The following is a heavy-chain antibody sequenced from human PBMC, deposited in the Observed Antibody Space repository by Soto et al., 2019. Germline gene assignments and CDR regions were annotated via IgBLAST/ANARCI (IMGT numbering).Heavy chain of an antibody. D-gene: IGHD4-17*01. CDR2: ISYDGSNK. J-gene: IGHJ4*02. Sequence: GGSLRLSCAASGFTFSSYGMHWVRQAPGKGLEWVAVISYDGSNKYYADSVKGRFTISRDNSKNTLYLQMNSLRAEDTAVYYCAKETHGDYSYYFDYWGQGTLVTVPS. CDR3: AKETHGDYSYYFDY. CDR1: GFTFSSYG. V-gene: IGHV3-30*18.